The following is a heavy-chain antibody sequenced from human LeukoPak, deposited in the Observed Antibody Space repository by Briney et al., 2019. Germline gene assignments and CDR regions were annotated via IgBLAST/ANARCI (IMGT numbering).Heavy chain of an antibody. D-gene: IGHD5-12*01. CDR3: ARDPAASGFALDV. CDR1: GFTFSSDA. CDR2: IWADGSER. J-gene: IGHJ3*01. V-gene: IGHV3-33*01. Sequence: GGSLRLSCAASGFTFSSDAMHWVRQAPGKGLEWVGFIWADGSERHYRESVKGRFTITRDNSKSTVDLQMNRLSVEDTAVYYCARDPAASGFALDVWGRGTMVSVSS.